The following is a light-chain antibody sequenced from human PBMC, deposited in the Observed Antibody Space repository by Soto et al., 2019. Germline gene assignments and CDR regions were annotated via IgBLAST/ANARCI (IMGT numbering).Light chain of an antibody. V-gene: IGKV3-11*01. Sequence: IVLTQSPSTLSLPQGERAPLSCRASQSVSSYLAWYQQKPGQAPRLLIYDASNRATDIPDRFSGSGSGTEFTLTISSLQPEDFATYYCQQHGQWPITFGQGTRLEIK. CDR1: QSVSSY. J-gene: IGKJ5*01. CDR2: DAS. CDR3: QQHGQWPIT.